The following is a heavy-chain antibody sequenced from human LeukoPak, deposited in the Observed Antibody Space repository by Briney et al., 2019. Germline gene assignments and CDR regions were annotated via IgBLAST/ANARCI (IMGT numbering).Heavy chain of an antibody. V-gene: IGHV1-2*02. CDR2: INPNSGGT. CDR3: ARSMIGGQILELPVSWFDP. CDR1: GYTFTGYY. D-gene: IGHD1-7*01. Sequence: GASVKVSCKASGYTFTGYYMHWVRQAPGQGLEWMGWINPNSGGTNYAQKFQGRVTMTRDTSISTAYMELSRLRSEDTAVYYCARSMIGGQILELPVSWFDPWGQGTLVTVSS. J-gene: IGHJ5*02.